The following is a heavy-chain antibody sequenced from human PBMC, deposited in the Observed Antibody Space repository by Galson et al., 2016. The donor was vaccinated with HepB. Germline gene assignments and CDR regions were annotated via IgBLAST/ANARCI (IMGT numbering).Heavy chain of an antibody. J-gene: IGHJ5*02. CDR2: IRSKFFGATK. CDR1: GFKFEDSP. CDR3: ARNYYDSSVPTS. V-gene: IGHV3-49*03. Sequence: LRLSCAASGFKFEDSPISWFRQTPGKGLEWVGFIRSKFFGATKQYAASVKGRFTISRDDDRAIVYLEMSSLQIDDAGTYFCARNYYDSSVPTSWGQGTPVAVSS. D-gene: IGHD3-22*01.